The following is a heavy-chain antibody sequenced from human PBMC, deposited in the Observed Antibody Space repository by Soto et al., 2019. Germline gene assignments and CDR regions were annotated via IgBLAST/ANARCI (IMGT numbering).Heavy chain of an antibody. Sequence: PGESLKISCKGSGNSFTSYWIGWVRQMPGKGLEWMGIIYPGDSDTRYSPSFQGQVTISADKSISTAYLQWSSLKASDTAMYYCARRRTSDYDFWSGSSHYYGMDVWGQGTTVTVS. V-gene: IGHV5-51*01. D-gene: IGHD3-3*01. CDR1: GNSFTSYW. J-gene: IGHJ6*02. CDR2: IYPGDSDT. CDR3: ARRRTSDYDFWSGSSHYYGMDV.